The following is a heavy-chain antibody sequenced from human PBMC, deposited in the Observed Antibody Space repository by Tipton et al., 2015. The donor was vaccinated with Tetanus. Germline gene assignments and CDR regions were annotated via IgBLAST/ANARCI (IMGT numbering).Heavy chain of an antibody. J-gene: IGHJ4*02. D-gene: IGHD3-22*01. CDR3: ARDRHSYESSGYYLFDN. V-gene: IGHV3-21*06. Sequence: SLRLSCEVSGFIFSSYTMNWARQAPGKGLEWVSSISSTSSYIYYADSLKGRFTISRDNAKSSFYLQMNSLRAEDTAVYYCARDRHSYESSGYYLFDNWGQGTLVTVSA. CDR1: GFIFSSYT. CDR2: ISSTSSYI.